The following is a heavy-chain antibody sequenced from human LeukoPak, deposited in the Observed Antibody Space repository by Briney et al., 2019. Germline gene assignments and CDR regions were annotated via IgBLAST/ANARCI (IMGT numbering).Heavy chain of an antibody. V-gene: IGHV4-31*03. CDR2: IYYSGST. J-gene: IGHJ3*02. CDR3: ARVGYYDSSGYDPGAFDI. Sequence: SQTLSLTCTVSGGSISSCGYYWSWIRQHPGKGLEWIGYIYYSGSTYYNPSLKSRVTISVDTSKNQFSLKLSSVTAADTAVYYCARVGYYDSSGYDPGAFDIWGQGTMVTVSS. D-gene: IGHD3-22*01. CDR1: GGSISSCGYY.